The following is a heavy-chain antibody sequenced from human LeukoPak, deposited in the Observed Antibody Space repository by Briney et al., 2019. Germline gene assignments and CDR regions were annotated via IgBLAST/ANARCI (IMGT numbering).Heavy chain of an antibody. CDR1: GFTLTMHH. CDR2: IDANAGDT. V-gene: IGHV1-18*01. D-gene: IGHD1-14*01. CDR3: VREDWGSGTIIDY. J-gene: IGHJ4*02. Sequence: ASVKVSCKASGFTLTMHHIIWVRQAPGQGLEWMGWIDANAGDTIYAQRFQGRVTMTRDTSTTTVFLELRSLRLDDTAVYYCVREDWGSGTIIDYWGQGTLVTVSS.